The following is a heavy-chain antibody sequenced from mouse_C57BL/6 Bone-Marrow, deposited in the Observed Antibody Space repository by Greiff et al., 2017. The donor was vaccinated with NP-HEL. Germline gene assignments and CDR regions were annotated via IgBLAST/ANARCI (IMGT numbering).Heavy chain of an antibody. Sequence: QVQLQQSGPELVKPGASVKISCKASGYSFTSYYIHWVKQRPGQGLEWIGWIYPGSGNTKYIEKFKGKATLTADTSSSTAYMQLSSLTSEDSAVYYCARWGYDYDGYYYAMDYWGQGTSVTVSS. V-gene: IGHV1-66*01. CDR2: IYPGSGNT. D-gene: IGHD2-4*01. CDR3: ARWGYDYDGYYYAMDY. CDR1: GYSFTSYY. J-gene: IGHJ4*01.